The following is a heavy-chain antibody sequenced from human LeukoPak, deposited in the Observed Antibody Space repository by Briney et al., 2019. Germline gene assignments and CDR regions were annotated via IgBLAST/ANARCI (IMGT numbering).Heavy chain of an antibody. V-gene: IGHV1-46*01. Sequence: ASVKVSCKASGYTFTSYYMHWVRQAPGQGLERMGIINPSGGSTSYAQKFQGRVTMTRDTSTSTVYMELSSLRSEDTAVYYCAREPRYCSSTSCYKWDYWGQGTLVTVSS. CDR3: AREPRYCSSTSCYKWDY. D-gene: IGHD2-2*02. CDR1: GYTFTSYY. CDR2: INPSGGST. J-gene: IGHJ4*02.